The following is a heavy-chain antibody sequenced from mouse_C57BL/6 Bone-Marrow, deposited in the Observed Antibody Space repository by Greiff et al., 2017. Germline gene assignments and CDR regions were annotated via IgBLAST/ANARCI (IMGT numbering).Heavy chain of an antibody. V-gene: IGHV1-81*01. Sequence: VKLQESGAELARPGASVKLSCKASGYTFTSYGISWVKQRTGQGLEWIGEIYPRSGNTYYNEKFKGKATLTVDKSSSTAYMELRSLTSEDSAVYFCAGGNLDELRLNLWYFDVWGTGTTVTVSS. CDR3: AGGNLDELRLNLWYFDV. J-gene: IGHJ1*03. D-gene: IGHD2-4*01. CDR1: GYTFTSYG. CDR2: IYPRSGNT.